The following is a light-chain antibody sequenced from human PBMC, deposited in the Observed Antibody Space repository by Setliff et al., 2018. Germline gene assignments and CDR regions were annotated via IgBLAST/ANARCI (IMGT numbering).Light chain of an antibody. CDR2: DVS. CDR3: CSHTISSTRV. Sequence: QSALTQPASVSGSPGQSITISCSGTSNDVGSYDFVSWYQQHPGKAPKLIIYDVSNRPSGVSNRFSGSKSGNTASLTISGLQAEDEADYYCCSHTISSTRVFGTGTKVTVL. V-gene: IGLV2-14*03. CDR1: SNDVGSYDF. J-gene: IGLJ1*01.